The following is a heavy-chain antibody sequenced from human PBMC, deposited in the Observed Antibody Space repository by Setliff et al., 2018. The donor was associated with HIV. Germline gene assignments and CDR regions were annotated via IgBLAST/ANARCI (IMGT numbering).Heavy chain of an antibody. V-gene: IGHV4-39*01. J-gene: IGHJ5*02. CDR1: GGSIDNNKYY. Sequence: SETLSLTCSVSGGSIDNNKYYWTWIRQPHGKGLEWTGSIYHTGRTYYNRSLESRLTISIDTSKNQFSLKLTSVTAADTAMYYCASRIYYYDESRVLREEGFVPWGQGTLVTVSS. D-gene: IGHD3-22*01. CDR2: IYHTGRT. CDR3: ASRIYYYDESRVLREEGFVP.